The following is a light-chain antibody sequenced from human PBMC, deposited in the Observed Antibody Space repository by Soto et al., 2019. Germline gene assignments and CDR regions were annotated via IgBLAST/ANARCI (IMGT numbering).Light chain of an antibody. CDR2: SAS. V-gene: IGKV1-27*01. CDR3: QKCNSAPFT. Sequence: DIQMTQSPSSLSASVGDRVTITCRASQGISSYLAWYQQKPGKVPKLLIYSASTLQSGVPSRFSGSGSGTDFTLTSSSLQPEYVATYYCQKCNSAPFTFGPGTRVDIK. J-gene: IGKJ3*01. CDR1: QGISSY.